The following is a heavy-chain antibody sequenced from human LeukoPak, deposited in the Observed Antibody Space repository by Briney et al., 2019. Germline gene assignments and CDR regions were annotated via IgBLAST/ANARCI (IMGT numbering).Heavy chain of an antibody. Sequence: PGESLRLSCAASGLPFSNAWMSWVRQAPGKGLEWVARIKGKIDGGTKAHAAPVKGRFTISRYDSKNTLYLQMNSLKTEDTAVYYCTTVGLYDILTGHYHDSFERWGQGKMVTVSS. V-gene: IGHV3-15*01. J-gene: IGHJ3*01. CDR3: TTVGLYDILTGHYHDSFER. CDR2: IKGKIDGGTK. CDR1: GLPFSNAW. D-gene: IGHD3-9*01.